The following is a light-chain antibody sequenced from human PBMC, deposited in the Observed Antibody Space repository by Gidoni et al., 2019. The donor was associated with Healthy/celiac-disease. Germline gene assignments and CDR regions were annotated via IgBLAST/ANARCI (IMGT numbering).Light chain of an antibody. Sequence: DIQMTQSPSSLSASVGDRVTITCRASQSISSYLNWYQQKPGKAPKLLFYAASSLQSGVPSRFSGSGSGTEFTLTISSLQPEDFATYYCQRALETFGQXTKVEIK. CDR2: AAS. V-gene: IGKV1-39*01. CDR3: QRALET. J-gene: IGKJ1*01. CDR1: QSISSY.